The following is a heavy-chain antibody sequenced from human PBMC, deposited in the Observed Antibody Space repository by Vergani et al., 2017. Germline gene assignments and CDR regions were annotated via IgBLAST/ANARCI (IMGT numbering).Heavy chain of an antibody. CDR3: ARRTLRYSSSWYDLFDY. CDR1: GYSISSGYY. CDR2: IYHSGST. J-gene: IGHJ4*02. D-gene: IGHD6-13*01. Sequence: QVQLQESGPGLVKPSETLSLTCAVSGYSISSGYYWGWIRQPPGKGLEWIGSIYHSGSTYYNTSLKSLVTISVDTSKNQFSLKLSSVTAADTAVYYCARRTLRYSSSWYDLFDYWGQGTLVTVSS. V-gene: IGHV4-38-2*01.